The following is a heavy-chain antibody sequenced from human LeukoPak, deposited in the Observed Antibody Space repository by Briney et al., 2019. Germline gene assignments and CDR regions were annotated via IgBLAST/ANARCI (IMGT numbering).Heavy chain of an antibody. J-gene: IGHJ4*02. V-gene: IGHV1-2*02. D-gene: IGHD3-16*01. CDR3: APTAEAYTSWWKV. CDR1: GYKFTDDY. Sequence: ASVKVSCKASGYKFTDDYMHWVRHAPGQGLEFLGWINPDSGFTNYAQKFKGRVTMTRDTSISTAYLEVRSLTSDDTAVYYCAPTAEAYTSWWKVWGQGTLVTVSS. CDR2: INPDSGFT.